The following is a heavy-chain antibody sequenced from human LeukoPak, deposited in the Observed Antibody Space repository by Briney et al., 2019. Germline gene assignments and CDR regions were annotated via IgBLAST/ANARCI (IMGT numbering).Heavy chain of an antibody. CDR3: ARDARRRGVVGYWPVVRKFDP. CDR2: ISAYNGNT. CDR1: GYTFTSYG. Sequence: ASVKVSCKASGYTFTSYGISWVRQAPGQGLEWMGWISAYNGNTNYAQKLQGRVTMTTDTSTSTAYMELRSLRSDDTAVYYCARDARRRGVVGYWPVVRKFDPWGQGTLVTVSS. J-gene: IGHJ5*02. D-gene: IGHD3-3*01. V-gene: IGHV1-18*01.